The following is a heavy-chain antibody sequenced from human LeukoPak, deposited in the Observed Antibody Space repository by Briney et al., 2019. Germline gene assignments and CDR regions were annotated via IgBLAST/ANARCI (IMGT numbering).Heavy chain of an antibody. CDR1: GFTFSTYS. V-gene: IGHV3-23*01. CDR2: ISGSGGNT. J-gene: IGHJ4*02. CDR3: VSSFDYSNYPFDY. D-gene: IGHD4-11*01. Sequence: GGSLRLSCAASGFTFSTYSMNWVRQTPGKGLEWVSAISGSGGNTYYADSVKGRFTISRDNSKNTLYLQMNSLRAEDTAVYYCVSSFDYSNYPFDYWGQGTLVTISS.